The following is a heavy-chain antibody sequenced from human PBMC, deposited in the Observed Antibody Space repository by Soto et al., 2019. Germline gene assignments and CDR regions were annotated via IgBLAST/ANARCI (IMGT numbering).Heavy chain of an antibody. D-gene: IGHD3-3*01. CDR2: ISGSGGTT. Sequence: PGGSLRLSCAATGFTFSSYAITWVRQAPGKGLEWVSGISGSGGTTYYADSVKGRFTISRDNFKNTLYLQMSNLRAEDTAVYYCARDTLFGVGINAFDIWGQGTRVTVS. CDR1: GFTFSSYA. CDR3: ARDTLFGVGINAFDI. J-gene: IGHJ3*02. V-gene: IGHV3-23*01.